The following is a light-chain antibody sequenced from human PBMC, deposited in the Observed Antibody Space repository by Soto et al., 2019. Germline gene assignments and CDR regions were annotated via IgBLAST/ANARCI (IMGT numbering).Light chain of an antibody. CDR1: QGIRND. Sequence: AIQMTQSPSSLSASVGDRVTITFRASQGIRNDLGWYQQKPGKAPKLLIYAAFSLQSGVPSRFGGSGSGTDFTLTISSMQPEDFATYYCLQDYNYPLTFGGGTKVEIK. CDR2: AAF. CDR3: LQDYNYPLT. J-gene: IGKJ4*01. V-gene: IGKV1-6*01.